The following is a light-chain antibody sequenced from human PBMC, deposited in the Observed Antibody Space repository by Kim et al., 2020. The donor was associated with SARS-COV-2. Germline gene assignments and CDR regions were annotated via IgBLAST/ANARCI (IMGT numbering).Light chain of an antibody. CDR1: QSIRSW. CDR3: QQYLAYPYT. CDR2: EAS. J-gene: IGKJ2*01. V-gene: IGKV1-5*03. Sequence: SAPIGDRVTITCRASQSIRSWLAWHQQKPGKTPKLLIYEASRLQSEVPSRFSGSGSGTEFTLTISSLQPDDFATYFCQQYLAYPYTFGQGTKLEI.